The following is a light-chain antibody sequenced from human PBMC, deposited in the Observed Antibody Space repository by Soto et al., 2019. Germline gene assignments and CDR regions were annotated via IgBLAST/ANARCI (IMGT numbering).Light chain of an antibody. CDR1: QDIRND. V-gene: IGKV1-17*01. J-gene: IGKJ1*01. CDR3: LPHNAYPPT. Sequence: DIQMTQSPSSLSASVGDRVTITCRASQDIRNDLGWYQQKPGKAPKRLIYAASSLQSGVPSRSSVSGSGTEFTLTISSLQAADSSTYYSLPHNAYPPTFGHGTNVEI. CDR2: AAS.